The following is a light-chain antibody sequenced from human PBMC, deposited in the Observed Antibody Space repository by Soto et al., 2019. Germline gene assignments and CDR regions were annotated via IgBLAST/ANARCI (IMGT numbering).Light chain of an antibody. CDR3: SSFAGNNNLL. Sequence: QSALTQPPSASGSPGQSVTISCTGTSSDVGVYNYVSWYQQHPGKAPKLMMYEVSKRPSGVPDRFSGSKSGNTASLTVSGLQAEDEADYYCSSFAGNNNLLFGGGTKVTVL. CDR1: SSDVGVYNY. J-gene: IGLJ2*01. V-gene: IGLV2-8*01. CDR2: EVS.